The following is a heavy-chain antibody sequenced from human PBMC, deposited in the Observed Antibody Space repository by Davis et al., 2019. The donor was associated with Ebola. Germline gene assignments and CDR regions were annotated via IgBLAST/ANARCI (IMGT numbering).Heavy chain of an antibody. CDR3: AKDREEYSSD. J-gene: IGHJ4*02. V-gene: IGHV3-23*01. CDR2: ISGSGGST. Sequence: GESLKISCAASGFTFSSYAMSWVRQAPGKGLEWVSAISGSGGSTYYADSVKGRFTISRDNSKNTLYLQMNSLRAEDTAVYYCAKDREEYSSDWGQGTLVTVSS. D-gene: IGHD6-6*01. CDR1: GFTFSSYA.